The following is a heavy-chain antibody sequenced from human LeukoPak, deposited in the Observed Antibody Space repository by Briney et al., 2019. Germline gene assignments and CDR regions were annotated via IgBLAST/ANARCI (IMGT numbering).Heavy chain of an antibody. CDR1: GGSISSYY. J-gene: IGHJ5*02. V-gene: IGHV4-59*01. CDR3: ARSVALSIAAAVGWFDP. Sequence: SETLSLTCTVSGGSISSYYWSWIRQPPGKGLEWIGYIYYSGSTNYNPSLESRVTISVDTSKNQFSLKLSSVTAADTAVYYCARSVALSIAAAVGWFDPWGQGTLVTVSS. CDR2: IYYSGST. D-gene: IGHD6-13*01.